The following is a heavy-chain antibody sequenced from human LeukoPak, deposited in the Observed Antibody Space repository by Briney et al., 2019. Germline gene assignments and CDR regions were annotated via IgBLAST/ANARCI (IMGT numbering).Heavy chain of an antibody. V-gene: IGHV3-48*02. D-gene: IGHD6-13*01. CDR1: GFTFSSYS. Sequence: PGGSLRLSCAASGFTFSSYSMNWVRQAPGKGLEWVSYISSSSSTIYYADSVKGRFTISRDNAKNSLYLQMNSLRDEDTAVYYCARADGYLAAAPRYFDYWGQGTLVTVSS. J-gene: IGHJ4*02. CDR2: ISSSSSTI. CDR3: ARADGYLAAAPRYFDY.